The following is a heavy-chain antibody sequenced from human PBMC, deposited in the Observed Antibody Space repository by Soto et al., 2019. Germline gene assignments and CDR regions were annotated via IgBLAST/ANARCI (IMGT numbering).Heavy chain of an antibody. D-gene: IGHD6-13*01. CDR1: GFTFTSSA. Sequence: SVKVSCKASGFTFTSSAMQWVRQARGQRLEWIGWIVVGSGNTNYAQKLQGRVTMTTDTSTSTAYMELRSLRSDDTAVYYCASLAAAGVYDAFDIWGQGTMVTVSS. CDR3: ASLAAAGVYDAFDI. V-gene: IGHV1-58*02. CDR2: IVVGSGNT. J-gene: IGHJ3*02.